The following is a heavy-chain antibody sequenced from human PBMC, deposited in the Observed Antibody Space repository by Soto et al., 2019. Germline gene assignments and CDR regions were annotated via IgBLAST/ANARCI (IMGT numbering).Heavy chain of an antibody. J-gene: IGHJ5*02. CDR3: ARVLGSQRLRVDWFDP. CDR2: ISPSGNTL. D-gene: IGHD2-15*01. Sequence: QVQLVESGGGLVKPGGSLRLSCAASGFTFSDYYMTWIRQAPGKGLEWISYISPSGNTLYYADSVKGRFTISRDNAKKSLFMHINSLRAEDTAIYYCARVLGSQRLRVDWFDPWGQGTLVTVSS. V-gene: IGHV3-11*01. CDR1: GFTFSDYY.